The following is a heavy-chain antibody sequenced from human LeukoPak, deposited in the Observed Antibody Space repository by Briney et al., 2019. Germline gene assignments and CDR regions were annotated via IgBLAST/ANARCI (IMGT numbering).Heavy chain of an antibody. CDR3: ASTGRSSGYLYNWFDP. CDR2: ISSSSSYI. V-gene: IGHV3-21*01. CDR1: GFTFSSYA. J-gene: IGHJ5*02. Sequence: PGRSLRLSCAASGFTFSSYAMNWVRQAPGKGLEWVSSISSSSSYIYYADSVKGRFTISRDNAKNSLYLQMNSLRAEDTAVYYCASTGRSSGYLYNWFDPWGQGTLVTVSS. D-gene: IGHD3-22*01.